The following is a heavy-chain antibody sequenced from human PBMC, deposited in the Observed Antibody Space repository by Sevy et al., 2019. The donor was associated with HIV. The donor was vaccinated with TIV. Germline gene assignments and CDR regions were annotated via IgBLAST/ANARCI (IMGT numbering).Heavy chain of an antibody. CDR2: ISSSSSYI. J-gene: IGHJ4*02. Sequence: GGSLRLSCAASGFTFSSYSMNWVRQAPGKGLEWVSSISSSSSYIYYADSVKGRFTISRDNAKNSLYLQMNSLRAEDSAVYYCARDIPAPGGSSAADWGQGTLVTVSS. CDR1: GFTFSSYS. V-gene: IGHV3-21*01. CDR3: ARDIPAPGGSSAAD. D-gene: IGHD6-6*01.